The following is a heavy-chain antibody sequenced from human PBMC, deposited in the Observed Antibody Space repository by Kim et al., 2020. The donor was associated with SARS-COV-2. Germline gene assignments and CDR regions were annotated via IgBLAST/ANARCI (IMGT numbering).Heavy chain of an antibody. J-gene: IGHJ4*02. CDR2: T. V-gene: IGHV4-4*07. CDR3: ARENTPYYFDY. Sequence: THHNPSPQSRVTKSVDTSKHPFSLRLSSVTAADTAVYYCARENTPYYFDYWGQGTLVTVSS.